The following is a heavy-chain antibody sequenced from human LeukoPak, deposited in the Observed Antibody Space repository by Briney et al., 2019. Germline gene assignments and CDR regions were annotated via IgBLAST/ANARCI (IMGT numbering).Heavy chain of an antibody. Sequence: SETLSLTCTVSSGSISSTSYYWGWIRQPPGKGLEWIGSNYYSGTYYNASLQSRLTISVDTSENQISLKLSSVTAADTAVYYCATPGQYGSGSYNFWGQGILVTVSS. CDR1: SGSISSTSYY. CDR3: ATPGQYGSGSYNF. D-gene: IGHD3-10*01. J-gene: IGHJ4*02. CDR2: NYYSGT. V-gene: IGHV4-39*01.